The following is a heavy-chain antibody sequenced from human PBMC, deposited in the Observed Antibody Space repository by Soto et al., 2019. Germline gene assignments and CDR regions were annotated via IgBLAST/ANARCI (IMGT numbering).Heavy chain of an antibody. J-gene: IGHJ5*02. V-gene: IGHV3-53*01. D-gene: IGHD4-17*01. CDR2: ISSGGTT. CDR3: ARQFPSDNYGNRFDP. Sequence: EVQVVESGGGLIQPGGSLRLSCAASVFNVNSSYMTWIRQAPGKGLQWVADISSGGTTKYSDSVRGRFSISRDMSKNTLYLQMNSLRVEDTAIYSCARQFPSDNYGNRFDPWGQGTLVTVSA. CDR1: VFNVNSSY.